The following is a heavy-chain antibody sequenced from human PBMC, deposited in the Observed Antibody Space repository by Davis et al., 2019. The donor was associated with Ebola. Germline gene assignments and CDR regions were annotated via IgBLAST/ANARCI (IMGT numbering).Heavy chain of an antibody. D-gene: IGHD1-7*01. CDR1: GFTFSSYG. J-gene: IGHJ6*02. Sequence: GESLKISCAASGFTFSSYGMHWVRQAPGKGLEWVAVISYDGSNKYYADSVKGRFTISRDNYKNTLYLQMNSLRAEDTAVYYCAKDSVELPFYYYYYGRDVWGQGTTVTVSS. CDR3: AKDSVELPFYYYYYGRDV. V-gene: IGHV3-30*18. CDR2: ISYDGSNK.